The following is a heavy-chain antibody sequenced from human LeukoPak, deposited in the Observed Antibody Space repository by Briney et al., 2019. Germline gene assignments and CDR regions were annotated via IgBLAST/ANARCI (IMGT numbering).Heavy chain of an antibody. CDR2: IIPILGIA. CDR3: ARGESGYDRTSYYYGMDV. Sequence: SVKASCKASGGTFSSYAISWVRQAPGQGLEWMGRIIPILGIANYAQKFQGRVTISADKSTSTAYMELSSLRSEDTAAYYCARGESGYDRTSYYYGMDVWGQGTTVTVSS. CDR1: GGTFSSYA. D-gene: IGHD5-12*01. V-gene: IGHV1-69*04. J-gene: IGHJ6*02.